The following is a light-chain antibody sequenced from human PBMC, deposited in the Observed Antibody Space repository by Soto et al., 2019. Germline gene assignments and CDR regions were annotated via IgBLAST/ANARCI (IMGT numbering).Light chain of an antibody. CDR3: MHALQTPRT. J-gene: IGKJ1*01. CDR2: MGF. CDR1: QSLLHKNGNNY. V-gene: IGKV2-28*01. Sequence: DIVMSQSPLSLPVTPGEAASISCRSSQSLLHKNGNNYFNWYLQKQGQSPQLLIHMGFKRAYGVPERSSGSGSVIYFTLKISRVEAEDAGVYYCMHALQTPRTLGQGTKVDIK.